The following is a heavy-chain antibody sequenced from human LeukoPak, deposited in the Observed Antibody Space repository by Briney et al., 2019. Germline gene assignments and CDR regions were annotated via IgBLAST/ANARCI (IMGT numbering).Heavy chain of an antibody. J-gene: IGHJ3*02. V-gene: IGHV1-69*01. CDR1: GGTFSSYA. D-gene: IGHD2-15*01. CDR2: IIPIFGTA. CDR3: ARGSGPLLPQSGAFDI. Sequence: GASVKVSCKASGGTFSSYAISWVRQAPGQGLEWMGGIIPIFGTANYAQKFQGRVTITADESTSTAYMELSSLRSEDTAVYYCARGSGPLLPQSGAFDIWGQGTMVTVSS.